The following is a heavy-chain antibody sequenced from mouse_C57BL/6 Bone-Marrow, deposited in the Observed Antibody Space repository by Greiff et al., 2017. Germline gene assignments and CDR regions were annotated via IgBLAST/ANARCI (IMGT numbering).Heavy chain of an antibody. J-gene: IGHJ1*03. CDR3: ARTSYYYGSSCWYFDV. D-gene: IGHD1-1*01. Sequence: VQLQQSGPGLVQPSQSLSITCTASGFSLTSYGVHWVRQSPGKGLEWLGVIWSGGSTDYNAAFISRLSISKDNSKSQVFFKMNSLQADDTAIYYCARTSYYYGSSCWYFDVWGTGTTVTVSS. CDR2: IWSGGST. V-gene: IGHV2-2*01. CDR1: GFSLTSYG.